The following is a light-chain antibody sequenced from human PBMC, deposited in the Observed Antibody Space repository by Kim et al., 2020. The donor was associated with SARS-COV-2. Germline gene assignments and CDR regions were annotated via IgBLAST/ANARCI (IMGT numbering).Light chain of an antibody. J-gene: IGKJ1*01. Sequence: DIVMTQFPDSLAVSLGERATINCKSSQSILYSSDNKNYLAWYQQKTGQPPKLLIYWASTRESGVPDRFIGSGSGTDFTLTISDLQAEDVAIYYCQQYYATPETFGQGTKVDIK. CDR1: QSILYSSDNKNY. V-gene: IGKV4-1*01. CDR3: QQYYATPET. CDR2: WAS.